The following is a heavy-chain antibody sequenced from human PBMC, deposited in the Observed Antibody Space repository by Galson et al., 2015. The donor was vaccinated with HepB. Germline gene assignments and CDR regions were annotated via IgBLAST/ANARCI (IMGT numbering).Heavy chain of an antibody. CDR1: GYTLTELS. Sequence: SVKVSCKVSGYTLTELSMHWVRQAPGKGLGWMGGFDPEDGETIYAQKFQGRVTMTEDTSTDTAYMELSSLRSEDTAVYYCATDLRGVALHLFDYWGQGTLVTVSS. D-gene: IGHD3-3*01. J-gene: IGHJ4*02. V-gene: IGHV1-24*01. CDR2: FDPEDGET. CDR3: ATDLRGVALHLFDY.